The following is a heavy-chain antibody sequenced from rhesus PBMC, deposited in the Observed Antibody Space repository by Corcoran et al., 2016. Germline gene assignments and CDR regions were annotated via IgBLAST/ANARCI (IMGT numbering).Heavy chain of an antibody. CDR2: IDGSVKNT. CDR1: GGSISSSY. V-gene: IGHV4-169*02. CDR3: VRDPDGYFDY. J-gene: IGHJ4*01. Sequence: QLQLQESGPGLVKPSETLSVTCAVSGGSISSSYWSWIRQAQGKGLEGMGYIDGSVKNTNYNPAPKIRVTLSVDTSKNQFSLKLSAVTAADTAVYYCVRDPDGYFDYWGQGVLVTVSS.